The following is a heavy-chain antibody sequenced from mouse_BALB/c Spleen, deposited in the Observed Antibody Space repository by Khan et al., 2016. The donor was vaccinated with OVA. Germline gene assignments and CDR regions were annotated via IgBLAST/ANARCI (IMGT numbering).Heavy chain of an antibody. CDR1: GYSFTDYI. Sequence: VRLQQSGPDLVKPGASMKISCKASGYSFTDYIMNWVRQSHGKNLEWIGLINPNNGDTTYNQKFKGKATLTVDKSSTTAYMELLSLTSEDSAVFYCTRSGYGGFAYWGQGTLVTVSA. CDR3: TRSGYGGFAY. D-gene: IGHD3-1*01. J-gene: IGHJ3*01. V-gene: IGHV1-18*01. CDR2: INPNNGDT.